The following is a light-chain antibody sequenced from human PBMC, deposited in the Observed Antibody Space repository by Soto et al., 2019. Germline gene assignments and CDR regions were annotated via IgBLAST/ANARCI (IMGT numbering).Light chain of an antibody. CDR2: DAS. CDR3: QQYNSYSGT. CDR1: QSISSW. V-gene: IGKV1-5*01. Sequence: DIQMTQSPSTLSASVVDRVTITCLASQSISSWLAWYQQKPGKAPKLLIYDASSLESGVPSRFSGSGSGTEFTLTISSLQPDDFATYYCQQYNSYSGTFGQGTKVDIK. J-gene: IGKJ1*01.